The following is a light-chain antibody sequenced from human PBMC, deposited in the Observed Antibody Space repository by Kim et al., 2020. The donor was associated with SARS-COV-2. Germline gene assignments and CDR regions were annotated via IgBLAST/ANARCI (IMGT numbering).Light chain of an antibody. Sequence: VSPGERATRSCRASQSVSSSLAWYQQKPGQAPRLLIYGASAGATGIPSRFSGSGSGTEFTLTISSLQSEGFAVYYCQQYNNWPPTFGQGAKVDI. CDR1: QSVSSS. V-gene: IGKV3-15*01. CDR3: QQYNNWPPT. J-gene: IGKJ1*01. CDR2: GAS.